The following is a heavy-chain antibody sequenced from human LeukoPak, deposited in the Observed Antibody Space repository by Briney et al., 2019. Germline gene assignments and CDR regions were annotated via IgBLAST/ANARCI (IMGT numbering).Heavy chain of an antibody. V-gene: IGHV4-30-2*01. D-gene: IGHD2-2*02. CDR3: ARGYCSSTSCYRYYYYYYMDV. CDR2: IYHSGST. Sequence: SQTLSLTCTVSGGSISSGGYYWSWIRQPPGKGLEWIGYIYHSGSTYYNPSLKSRVTISVDRSKNQFSLKLSSVTAADTAVYYCARGYCSSTSCYRYYYYYYMDVWGKGTTVTVSS. J-gene: IGHJ6*03. CDR1: GGSISSGGYY.